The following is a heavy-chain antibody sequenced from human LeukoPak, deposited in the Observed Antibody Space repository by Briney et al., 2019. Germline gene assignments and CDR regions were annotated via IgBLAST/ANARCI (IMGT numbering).Heavy chain of an antibody. CDR2: ISYDGSNK. CDR3: ARRSYYYYGMDV. V-gene: IGHV3-30*03. D-gene: IGHD4-17*01. J-gene: IGHJ6*02. Sequence: GRSLRLSCAASGFTFSSYGMHWVRQAPGKGLEWVAVISYDGSNKYYADSVKGRFTISRDNSKNTLYLQMNSLRAEDTAVYYCARRSYYYYGMDVWGQGTTVTVSS. CDR1: GFTFSSYG.